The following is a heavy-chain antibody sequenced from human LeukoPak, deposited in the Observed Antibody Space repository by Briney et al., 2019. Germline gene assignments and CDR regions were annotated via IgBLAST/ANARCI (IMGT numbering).Heavy chain of an antibody. J-gene: IGHJ4*02. D-gene: IGHD3-22*01. Sequence: SETLSLTCAVYGGSFSDYYWSWIRQPPGKGLEWIGEINHSGSTNYNPSLKSRVTISVDTSKNQFSLKLSSVTAADTAVYYCARDGYYDSSGCLDYWGQGTLVTVSS. CDR1: GGSFSDYY. CDR3: ARDGYYDSSGCLDY. CDR2: INHSGST. V-gene: IGHV4-34*01.